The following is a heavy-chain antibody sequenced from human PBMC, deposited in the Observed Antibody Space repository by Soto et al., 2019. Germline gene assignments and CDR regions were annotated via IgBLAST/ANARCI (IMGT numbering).Heavy chain of an antibody. CDR3: TARRGFGEGFYYYNGIDF. CDR1: DFIFTDAW. D-gene: IGHD3-10*01. CDR2: IKSKTDAGTT. J-gene: IGHJ6*02. V-gene: IGHV3-15*07. Sequence: PGGSLRLSCAASDFIFTDAWMNWVRQAPGKGLEWVGRIKSKTDAGTTDYAAPVKGRFTISRDDSKNMVYLQMNSLKVEDAAIYYCTARRGFGEGFYYYNGIDFWGQGTTVTVSS.